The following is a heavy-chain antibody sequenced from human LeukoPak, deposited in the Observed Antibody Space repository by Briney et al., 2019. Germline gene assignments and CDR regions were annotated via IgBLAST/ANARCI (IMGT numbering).Heavy chain of an antibody. CDR2: IYYSGST. D-gene: IGHD3-10*01. CDR1: GGSISSYY. V-gene: IGHV4-59*01. J-gene: IGHJ4*02. Sequence: SETLSLTCTVSGGSISSYYWSWIRQPPGKGLEWIAYIYYSGSTNYNPSLKSRVTISVDTSKNQFSLKLSSVTAADTAVYYCARRYGSGSSGTFDYWGQGTLVIVSS. CDR3: ARRYGSGSSGTFDY.